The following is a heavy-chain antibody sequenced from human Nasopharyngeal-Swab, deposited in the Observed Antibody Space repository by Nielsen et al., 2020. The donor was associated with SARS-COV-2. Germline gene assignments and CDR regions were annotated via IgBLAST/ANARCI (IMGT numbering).Heavy chain of an antibody. D-gene: IGHD2-15*01. J-gene: IGHJ6*02. V-gene: IGHV3-74*01. CDR3: AREYCSGGSCYYYYGMDV. CDR1: GFTFSSYW. Sequence: GESLKISCAASGFTFSSYWMHWVRQAPGKGLVWVSRINSDGSSTSYADSVKGRFTISRDNAKNTLYLQMNSLRAEDTAVYYCAREYCSGGSCYYYYGMDVWGQGTTVTVSS. CDR2: INSDGSST.